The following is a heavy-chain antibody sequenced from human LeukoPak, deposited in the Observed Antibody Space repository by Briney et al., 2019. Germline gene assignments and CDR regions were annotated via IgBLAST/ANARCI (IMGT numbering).Heavy chain of an antibody. Sequence: GGSLRPSCAASGFTFDDYAMHWVRQAPGKGLEWVSGNSWNSGSIGYADSVKGRFTISRDNAKNSLYLQMNSLRAEDTAVYYCAKAPGYCTSTSCSIDYWGQGTLVTVSP. CDR3: AKAPGYCTSTSCSIDY. CDR2: NSWNSGSI. CDR1: GFTFDDYA. J-gene: IGHJ4*02. D-gene: IGHD2-2*01. V-gene: IGHV3-9*01.